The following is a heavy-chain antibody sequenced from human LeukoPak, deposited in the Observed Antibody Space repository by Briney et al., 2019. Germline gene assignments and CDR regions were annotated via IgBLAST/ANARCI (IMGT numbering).Heavy chain of an antibody. CDR3: ARTGYSSTWFPWGFDP. J-gene: IGHJ5*02. CDR2: TYYRSKWYN. Sequence: SQTLSLTCAISGDSVSSNSAAWNWIRQSPSRGLEWLGRTYYRSKWYNDYAVSVKSRITINPDTSKNQFFLQLNSVTPEDTAVYYCARTGYSSTWFPWGFDPWGQGTLVTVSS. D-gene: IGHD6-13*01. V-gene: IGHV6-1*01. CDR1: GDSVSSNSAA.